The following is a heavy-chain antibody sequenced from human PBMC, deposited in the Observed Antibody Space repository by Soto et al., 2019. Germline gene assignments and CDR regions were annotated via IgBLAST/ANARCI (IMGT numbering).Heavy chain of an antibody. J-gene: IGHJ4*02. V-gene: IGHV4-4*02. D-gene: IGHD3-22*01. CDR3: ARESYYYDSSGYYRFFDY. Sequence: SETLSLTCAVSGGSISSSNWWSWVRQPPGKGLEWIGEIYHSGSTNYNPSLKSRVTISVDKSKNQFSLKLSSVTAADTAVYYCARESYYYDSSGYYRFFDYWGQGTLVTVSS. CDR2: IYHSGST. CDR1: GGSISSSNW.